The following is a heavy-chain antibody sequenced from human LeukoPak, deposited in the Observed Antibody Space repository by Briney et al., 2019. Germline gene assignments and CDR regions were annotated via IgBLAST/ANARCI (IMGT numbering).Heavy chain of an antibody. D-gene: IGHD6-13*01. CDR2: ISSSSSYI. J-gene: IGHJ3*02. Sequence: GGSLRLSCAASGFTFSSYSMNWVRQAPGKGLEWVSSISSSSSYIYYADSVKGRLTISRDNAKNSLYLQMNSLRAEDTAVYYCARPDEQQLVRDAFDILGQGTMVTVSS. CDR3: ARPDEQQLVRDAFDI. CDR1: GFTFSSYS. V-gene: IGHV3-21*01.